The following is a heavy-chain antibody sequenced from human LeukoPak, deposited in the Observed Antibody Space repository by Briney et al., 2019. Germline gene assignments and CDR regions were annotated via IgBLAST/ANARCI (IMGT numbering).Heavy chain of an antibody. CDR3: VKDRGSGWSGYFHYGMDV. CDR2: ISSNGSST. J-gene: IGHJ6*02. Sequence: GGSLRLSCSASGFTFSSYAMHWVRQTPGKGLEYVSAISSNGSSTYYADSVKGRFTISRDHSKNTLYLQMSSLRAEDTAVYYRVKDRGSGWSGYFHYGMDVWGQGTTVTVSS. CDR1: GFTFSSYA. V-gene: IGHV3-64D*09. D-gene: IGHD6-19*01.